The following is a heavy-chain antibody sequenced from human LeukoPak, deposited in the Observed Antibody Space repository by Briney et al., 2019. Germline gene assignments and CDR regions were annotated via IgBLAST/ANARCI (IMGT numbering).Heavy chain of an antibody. CDR1: GGSISSTSYY. J-gene: IGHJ4*02. D-gene: IGHD5-24*01. CDR3: ARGRWLQKRRPFDY. V-gene: IGHV4-39*01. Sequence: SSETLSLTCTVSGGSISSTSYYWGWIRQPPGKGLEWIGSIYYSWDTYYNPSLKSRVTISVDTSKNQFSLKLSSVTAADTAVYYCARGRWLQKRRPFDYWGQGTLVTVSS. CDR2: IYYSWDT.